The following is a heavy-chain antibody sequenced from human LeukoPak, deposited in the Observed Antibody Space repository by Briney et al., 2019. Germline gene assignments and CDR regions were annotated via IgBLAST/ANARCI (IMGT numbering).Heavy chain of an antibody. CDR1: GFTFSSYS. J-gene: IGHJ4*02. V-gene: IGHV3-21*01. CDR3: ARNARGPGDY. Sequence: GGSLRLSCAASGFTFSSYSMNWVRQAPGKGLEWVSSISSSSSYIYYADSVKGRFTISRDNSKNTLYLQMNSLRAEDTGIYYCARNARGPGDYWGQGTVVTVSS. D-gene: IGHD2-2*01. CDR2: ISSSSSYI.